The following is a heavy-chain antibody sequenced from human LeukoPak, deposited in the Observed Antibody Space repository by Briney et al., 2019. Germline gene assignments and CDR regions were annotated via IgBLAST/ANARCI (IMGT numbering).Heavy chain of an antibody. D-gene: IGHD1-14*01. J-gene: IGHJ4*02. V-gene: IGHV1-18*01. CDR1: GCTFTSYD. Sequence: ASVKVSCKASGCTFTSYDISWVRQAPGQGLEWMGWISTYNGNTNYAQKFQGRVTMTTDTSTSTAYMELRSPRSDDTAVYYCTRARTYFDYWGQGTLVTVSS. CDR2: ISTYNGNT. CDR3: TRARTYFDY.